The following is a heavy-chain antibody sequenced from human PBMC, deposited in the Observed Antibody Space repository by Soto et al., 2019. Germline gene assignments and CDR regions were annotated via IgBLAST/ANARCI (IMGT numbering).Heavy chain of an antibody. Sequence: GESLKISCKGSGYSFTSYWISWVRQMPGKGLEWMGRIDPSDSYTNYSPSFQGHVTISADKSISTAYLQWSSLKASDTAMYYCAASADPAAISYYYGMDVWGQGTTVTASS. CDR3: AASADPAAISYYYGMDV. J-gene: IGHJ6*02. V-gene: IGHV5-10-1*01. CDR2: IDPSDSYT. D-gene: IGHD2-2*01. CDR1: GYSFTSYW.